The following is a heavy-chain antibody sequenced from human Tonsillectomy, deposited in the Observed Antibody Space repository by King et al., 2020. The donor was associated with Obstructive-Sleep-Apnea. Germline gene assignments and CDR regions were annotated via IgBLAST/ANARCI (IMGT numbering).Heavy chain of an antibody. V-gene: IGHV3-9*01. CDR3: AKDIGYSGYEFDY. Sequence: VQLVESGGGLVQPGRSLRLSCSPSGFTFDDYAMHWVRQSPGKGLELVLVISWKSGSIGYADSVKGRFPISRDNAKNSLYLQMNSLRAEDTALYYCAKDIGYSGYEFDYWGQGTLVTVSS. J-gene: IGHJ4*02. D-gene: IGHD5-12*01. CDR1: GFTFDDYA. CDR2: ISWKSGSI.